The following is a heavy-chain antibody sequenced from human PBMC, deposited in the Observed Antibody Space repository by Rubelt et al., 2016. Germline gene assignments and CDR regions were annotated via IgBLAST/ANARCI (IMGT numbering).Heavy chain of an antibody. J-gene: IGHJ4*02. CDR1: GGTFSSYA. D-gene: IGHD6-13*01. V-gene: IGHV1-69*04. Sequence: QVQLVQSGAEVKKPGSSVKVSCKASGGTFSSYAISWVRQAPGQGLEWMGRIIPILGIANYAQNFQGRVTITAEKSTSTAYMELSSLRSEDSAVYFCARSRRAAAGSDYWGQGTLVTVSS. CDR3: ARSRRAAAGSDY. CDR2: IIPILGIA.